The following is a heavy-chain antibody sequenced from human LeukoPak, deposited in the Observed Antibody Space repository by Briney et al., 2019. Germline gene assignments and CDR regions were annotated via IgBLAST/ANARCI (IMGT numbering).Heavy chain of an antibody. Sequence: GGSLRLSCAASGFTFSSYSMNWVRQAPGKGLEWVSSISSSSSYIYYADSVKGRFTISRDNAKNSLYLQMNSLRAEDTAVYYCARDPSVWFGELMELCYYYYYMDVWGKGTTVTVSS. J-gene: IGHJ6*03. CDR3: ARDPSVWFGELMELCYYYYYMDV. CDR2: ISSSSSYI. CDR1: GFTFSSYS. D-gene: IGHD3-10*01. V-gene: IGHV3-21*01.